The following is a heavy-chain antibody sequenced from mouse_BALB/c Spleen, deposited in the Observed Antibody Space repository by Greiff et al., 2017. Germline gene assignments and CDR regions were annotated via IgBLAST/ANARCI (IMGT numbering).Heavy chain of an antibody. CDR3: ARSPRLSYYAMDY. J-gene: IGHJ4*01. CDR1: GFAFSSYD. CDR2: ISSGGGST. Sequence: EVHLVESGGGLVKPGGSLKLSCAASGFAFSSYDMSWVRQTPEKRLEWVAYISSGGGSTYYPDTVKGRFTISRDNAKNTLYLQMSSLKSEDTAMYYCARSPRLSYYAMDYWGQGTSVTVSS. V-gene: IGHV5-12-1*01.